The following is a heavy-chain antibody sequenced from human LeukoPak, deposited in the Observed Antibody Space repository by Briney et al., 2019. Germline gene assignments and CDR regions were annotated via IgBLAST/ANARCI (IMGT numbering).Heavy chain of an antibody. CDR2: INPNSGGT. CDR1: GYTFTGYY. V-gene: IGHV1-2*02. D-gene: IGHD6-19*01. CDR3: AVNPERVAVYSRPFDY. Sequence: GASVKVSCKASGYTFTGYYMHWVRQAPGQGLEWMGWINPNSGGTNYAQKFQGRVTMTRDTSISTAYMELSRLRSDDTAVYYCAVNPERVAVYSRPFDYWGQGTLVTVSS. J-gene: IGHJ4*02.